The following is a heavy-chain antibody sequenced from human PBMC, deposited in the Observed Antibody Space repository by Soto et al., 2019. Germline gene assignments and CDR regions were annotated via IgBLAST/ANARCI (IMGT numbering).Heavy chain of an antibody. CDR3: ARVDYGDYYFDY. J-gene: IGHJ4*02. Sequence: PSETLSLTCTVSGGSISSGGYYWSWIRQHPGKGLEWIGYIYYSGSTYYNPSLKSRVTISVDTSKNQFSLKLSSVTAADTAVYYCARVDYGDYYFDYWGQGTLVTVSS. CDR2: IYYSGST. V-gene: IGHV4-31*03. D-gene: IGHD4-17*01. CDR1: GGSISSGGYY.